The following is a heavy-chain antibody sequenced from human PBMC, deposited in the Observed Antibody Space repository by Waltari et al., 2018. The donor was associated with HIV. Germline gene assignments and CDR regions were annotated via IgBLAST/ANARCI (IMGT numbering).Heavy chain of an antibody. D-gene: IGHD2-2*01. Sequence: EVQLVESGGGLIQPGGSLRLSCAASGFTFSSYWMHCVRQAPGKGLVCVSRINSDGSSTTYADSVRGRFTISRDNAKNTLYLQMNSLGAEDTAEYFCARGGYCSSAGCYASRYYFIMDVWGQGTTVTVSS. J-gene: IGHJ6*02. CDR2: INSDGSST. CDR3: ARGGYCSSAGCYASRYYFIMDV. CDR1: GFTFSSYW. V-gene: IGHV3-74*01.